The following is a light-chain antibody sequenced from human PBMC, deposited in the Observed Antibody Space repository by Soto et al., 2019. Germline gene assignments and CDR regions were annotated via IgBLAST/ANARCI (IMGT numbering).Light chain of an antibody. J-gene: IGKJ2*01. CDR2: GAS. CDR1: QSVNSNY. Sequence: EIVLTQSPGTLSLSPGERATLSCRASQSVNSNYLAWYQQKPGQVPRPLIYGASIRAAGVPDRLLGSGSGTDFARTISRLEPEDYAVYYGHQYGTSPHTFGQGTKLEIK. V-gene: IGKV3-20*01. CDR3: HQYGTSPHT.